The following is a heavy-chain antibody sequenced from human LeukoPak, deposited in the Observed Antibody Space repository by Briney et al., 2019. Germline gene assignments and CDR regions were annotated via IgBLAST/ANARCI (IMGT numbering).Heavy chain of an antibody. D-gene: IGHD4-17*01. CDR1: GYSFTSYW. CDR3: ARHPTVTTYSGAFDI. CDR2: IYPGDSDT. J-gene: IGHJ3*02. V-gene: IGHV5-51*01. Sequence: GESLKISGKGSGYSFTSYWIGWVRQMPGKGLEWMGIIYPGDSDTRYSPSFQGQVTISADKSISTAYLQWSSLKASDTAMYYCARHPTVTTYSGAFDIWGQGTMVTVSS.